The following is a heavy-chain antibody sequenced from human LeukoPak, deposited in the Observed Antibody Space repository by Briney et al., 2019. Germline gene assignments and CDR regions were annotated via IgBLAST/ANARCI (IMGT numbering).Heavy chain of an antibody. Sequence: GESLQISCKGSGYSFTSYWIGWVRPMPGKGLEWMGVIYPSDSDTRYSPSFQGQVTISADKSISTAYLQWRSLKVSDSAMYYCARLTAVVTFDYWGQGTLVTVSS. J-gene: IGHJ4*02. D-gene: IGHD4-23*01. CDR2: IYPSDSDT. CDR3: ARLTAVVTFDY. V-gene: IGHV5-51*01. CDR1: GYSFTSYW.